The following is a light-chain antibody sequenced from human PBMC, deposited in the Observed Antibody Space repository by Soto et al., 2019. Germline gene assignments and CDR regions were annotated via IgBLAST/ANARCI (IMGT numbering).Light chain of an antibody. J-gene: IGLJ1*01. Sequence: QSALTQPASVSGSPGQSITISCTGTSSDVGAYNYVSWYQQHPGKAPKLMIYGVCNRPSGISNRFSGSKSGNTASLTISGLQPEDEADYYCNSYAGNIGYVFGTGTKLTVL. CDR1: SSDVGAYNY. CDR3: NSYAGNIGYV. CDR2: GVC. V-gene: IGLV2-14*03.